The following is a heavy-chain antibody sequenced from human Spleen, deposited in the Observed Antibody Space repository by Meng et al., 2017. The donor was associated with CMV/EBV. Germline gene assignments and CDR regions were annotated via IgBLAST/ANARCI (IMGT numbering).Heavy chain of an antibody. D-gene: IGHD1-1*01. CDR1: NYSISIAYY. CDR3: VRDQLYYFDY. CDR2: FYHRGST. Sequence: SETLSLTCTVSNYSISIAYYWGWIRQSPGRGPEWIGNFYHRGSTYYNPSLKSRVTISGDTSKNQISLKLSSVTAADTAVYFCVRDQLYYFDYWGQGTLVTVSS. V-gene: IGHV4-38-2*02. J-gene: IGHJ4*02.